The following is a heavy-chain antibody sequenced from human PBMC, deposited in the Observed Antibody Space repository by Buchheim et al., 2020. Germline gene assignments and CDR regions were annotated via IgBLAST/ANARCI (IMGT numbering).Heavy chain of an antibody. CDR3: ARDQMVRPYYYYYGMDV. D-gene: IGHD3-10*01. J-gene: IGHJ6*02. CDR2: IYYSGST. CDR1: GGSISSYY. V-gene: IGHV4-59*01. Sequence: QVQLQESGPGLVKPSETLPLTCTVSGGSISSYYWSWIRQPPGKGLEWIGYIYYSGSTNYNPSLKSRVTISVDTSKNQFSLKLSSVTAADTAVYYCARDQMVRPYYYYYGMDVWGQGTT.